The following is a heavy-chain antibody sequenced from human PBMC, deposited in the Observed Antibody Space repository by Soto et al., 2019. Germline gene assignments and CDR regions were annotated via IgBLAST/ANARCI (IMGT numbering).Heavy chain of an antibody. D-gene: IGHD3-10*01. J-gene: IGHJ4*02. CDR1: GFTFGTTD. Sequence: GSLRLSCAASGFTFGTTDMSWIRQPPGKGLEWIGQINHSGITNYNPSLKSRVTISLDTSKNQFYLNLTSVTAADTAFYYCTRVPMMYYGAGTYGYFDSWGQGTLVTVSS. CDR3: TRVPMMYYGAGTYGYFDS. CDR2: INHSGIT. V-gene: IGHV4-34*01.